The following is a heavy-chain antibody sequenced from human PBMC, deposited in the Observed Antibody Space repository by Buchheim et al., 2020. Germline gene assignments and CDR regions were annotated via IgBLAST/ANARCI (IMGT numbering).Heavy chain of an antibody. Sequence: EVQVLESGGGLVQPWGSLRLSCATSGFTFSNYAIHWVRQAPGRGLEWIAAVSGNGGVTYYADSVKGRFTISRDNSKNKVVLQMNNLRAGDAAVYYCAKTAAGDGMDVWGQGTT. CDR2: VSGNGGVT. V-gene: IGHV3-23*01. J-gene: IGHJ6*02. CDR3: AKTAAGDGMDV. D-gene: IGHD6-25*01. CDR1: GFTFSNYA.